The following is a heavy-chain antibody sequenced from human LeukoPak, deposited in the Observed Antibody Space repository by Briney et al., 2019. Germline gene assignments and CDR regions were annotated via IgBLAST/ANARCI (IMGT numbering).Heavy chain of an antibody. V-gene: IGHV3-23*01. D-gene: IGHD2-15*01. CDR3: AKDPASGYCTGGTCYDSPFDS. J-gene: IGHJ4*02. Sequence: GGSLRLSCAASGFTFSTYAMTWVRQAPGKGLEWVSLITASAGTTYYADSVKGRFIISRDNSKNTLFLQLHSLRAEDTALYYCAKDPASGYCTGGTCYDSPFDSWGQGTLVTVSS. CDR2: ITASAGTT. CDR1: GFTFSTYA.